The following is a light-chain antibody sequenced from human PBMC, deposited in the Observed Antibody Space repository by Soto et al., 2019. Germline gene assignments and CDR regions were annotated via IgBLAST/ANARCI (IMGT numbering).Light chain of an antibody. CDR1: QSVSSY. Sequence: EIVLTQSPATLSLSPGERATLSCRASQSVSSYLAWYQQKPGQAPRLLIYDASNRATGIPARFSGSGSGTDFTLTISSLEPEDFALYYCQQRSNWPLTFGPGTKVDI. CDR3: QQRSNWPLT. CDR2: DAS. J-gene: IGKJ3*01. V-gene: IGKV3-11*01.